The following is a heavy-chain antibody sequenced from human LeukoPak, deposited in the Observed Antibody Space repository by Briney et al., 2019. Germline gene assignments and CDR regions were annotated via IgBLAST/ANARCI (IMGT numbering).Heavy chain of an antibody. J-gene: IGHJ4*02. CDR1: GFTFSSYS. CDR2: ISSSSSTI. CDR3: AREALSMITFGGVMPPDD. D-gene: IGHD3-16*01. V-gene: IGHV3-48*02. Sequence: GGSLRLSCAASGFTFSSYSMNWVRQAPGKGLEWVSYISSSSSTIYYAGSVKGRFTISRDNAKNSLYLQMNSLRDEDTAVYYCAREALSMITFGGVMPPDDWGQGTLVTVSS.